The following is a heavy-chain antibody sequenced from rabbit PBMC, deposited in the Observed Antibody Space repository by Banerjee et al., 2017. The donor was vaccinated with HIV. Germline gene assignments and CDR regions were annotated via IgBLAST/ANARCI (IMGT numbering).Heavy chain of an antibody. J-gene: IGHJ4*01. V-gene: IGHV1S45*01. D-gene: IGHD6-1*01. CDR3: ARDAGGDAYYFNL. CDR2: IYIGSSGNT. CDR1: RFSFSSSYW. Sequence: QEQLEESGGDLVKPEGSLTLTCTASRFSFSSSYWICWVRQAPGKGLEWIACIYIGSSGNTYYASWAKGRFTVSKTSSTTVTLQMTSLTAADTATYFCARDAGGDAYYFNLWGPGTLVTVS.